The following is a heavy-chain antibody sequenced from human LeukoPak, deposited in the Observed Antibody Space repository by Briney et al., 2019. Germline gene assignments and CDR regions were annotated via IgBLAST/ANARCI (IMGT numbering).Heavy chain of an antibody. V-gene: IGHV3-7*03. CDR2: INRDGSER. CDR1: GFTFSNYW. Sequence: QTGGSLRLSCAASGFTFSNYWMTWVRQAPGKGLEWVANINRDGSERYYVDSVKGRFTISRDDAKSSLYLQMNSLRAEDTAAYYCARRNAIDVWGQGTTVIVFS. J-gene: IGHJ6*02. CDR3: ARRNAIDV.